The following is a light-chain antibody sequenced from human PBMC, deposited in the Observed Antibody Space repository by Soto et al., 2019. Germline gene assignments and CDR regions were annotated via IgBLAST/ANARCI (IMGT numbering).Light chain of an antibody. J-gene: IGKJ1*01. CDR1: QSVSSN. CDR2: GTS. CDR3: QQYNNFST. V-gene: IGKV3-15*01. Sequence: EIVMTQSPATLSVSPGETATLSCMASQSVSSNLAWYQQKPGQAPRLLIYGTSTRATDIPARFSGSGSGTEFTLTISSLQSEDFAVYYCQQYNNFSTFGQGTKVEIK.